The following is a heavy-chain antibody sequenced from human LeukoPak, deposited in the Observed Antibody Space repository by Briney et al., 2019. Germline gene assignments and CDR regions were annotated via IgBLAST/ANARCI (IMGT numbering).Heavy chain of an antibody. V-gene: IGHV1-69*01. CDR3: ATATMVRDVHFDY. D-gene: IGHD3-10*01. CDR2: IIPIFGSA. Sequence: SVKVSCKASGGTFSSYTITWVRQAPGQGLEWMGGIIPIFGSANYAQKFQGRVAITADESTSTAYMELSSLRSEDTAVYYCATATMVRDVHFDYWGQGTLVTVSS. CDR1: GGTFSSYT. J-gene: IGHJ4*02.